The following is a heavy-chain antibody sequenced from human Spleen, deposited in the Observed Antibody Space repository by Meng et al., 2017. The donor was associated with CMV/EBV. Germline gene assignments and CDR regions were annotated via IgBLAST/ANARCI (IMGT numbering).Heavy chain of an antibody. CDR2: ISSSGSTI. CDR3: ARDNYDFWSGYQPTVYY. V-gene: IGHV3-11*01. J-gene: IGHJ4*02. Sequence: FTFSDYYMSWIRQAPGKGLEWVSYISSSGSTIYYADSVKGRFTISRDNAKNSLYLQMNSLRAEDTAVYYCARDNYDFWSGYQPTVYYWGQGTLVTVSS. D-gene: IGHD3-3*01. CDR1: FTFSDYY.